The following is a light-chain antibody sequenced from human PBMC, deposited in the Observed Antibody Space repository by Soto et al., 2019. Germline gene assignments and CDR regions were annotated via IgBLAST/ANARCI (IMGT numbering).Light chain of an antibody. J-gene: IGKJ3*01. CDR3: QQRRDWPLGLT. Sequence: TESTGPFSFSPDDSPGPRRGGSQSVSSNLAWYQQKPGQAPRLLIYGASTRATGIPARFSGTGSGTDFTLTISSLEPEDFAVYYCQQRRDWPLGLTFGPGAKVDIK. V-gene: IGKV3-11*01. CDR2: GAS. CDR1: QSVSSN.